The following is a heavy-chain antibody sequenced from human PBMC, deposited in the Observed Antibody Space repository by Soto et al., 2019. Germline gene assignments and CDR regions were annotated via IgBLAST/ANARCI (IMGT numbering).Heavy chain of an antibody. J-gene: IGHJ5*02. CDR1: GGTFSSYA. V-gene: IGHV1-69*12. Sequence: QVQLVQSGAEVKKPGSSVKVSCKASGGTFSSYAISWVRQAPGQGLEWMGGIIPIFGTANYAQKFQGRVPITADESTSTAYMELSSRGSEDPAVYYGARAIAAAGTPFDPWGQGTLVTVSS. CDR2: IIPIFGTA. CDR3: ARAIAAAGTPFDP. D-gene: IGHD6-13*01.